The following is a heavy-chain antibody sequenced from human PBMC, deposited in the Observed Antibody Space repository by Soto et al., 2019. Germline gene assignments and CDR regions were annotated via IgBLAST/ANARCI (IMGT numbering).Heavy chain of an antibody. CDR2: NSSSSSTI. Sequence: GGSLRLSCAASGVTFSSYSMNWVRQAPGKGLEWVSYNSSSSSTIYYADSVKGRFTISRDYAKNSLYLQMNSLSAEDTAVYYCARDRDDYGDYVEDYWGQGTLVTVSS. CDR3: ARDRDDYGDYVEDY. V-gene: IGHV3-48*01. CDR1: GVTFSSYS. J-gene: IGHJ4*02. D-gene: IGHD4-17*01.